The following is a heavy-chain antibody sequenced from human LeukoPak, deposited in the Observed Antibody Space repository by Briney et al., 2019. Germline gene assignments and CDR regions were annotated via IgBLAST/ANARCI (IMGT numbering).Heavy chain of an antibody. V-gene: IGHV4-39*01. Sequence: PSETLSLTCTVSGGSISSSSYYWGWIRQPSGKGLEWIGSIYYSGSTYYNPSLKSRVTISVDTSKNQFSLKLSSVTAADTAVYYCARRVRGVIAHFYYYYYMDVWGKGTTVTISS. J-gene: IGHJ6*03. CDR3: ARRVRGVIAHFYYYYYMDV. CDR2: IYYSGST. CDR1: GGSISSSSYY. D-gene: IGHD3-10*01.